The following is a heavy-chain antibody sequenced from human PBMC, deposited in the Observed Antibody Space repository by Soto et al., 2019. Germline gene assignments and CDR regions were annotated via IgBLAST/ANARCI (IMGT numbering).Heavy chain of an antibody. D-gene: IGHD6-13*01. CDR3: ARGARGQQLVPNWFDP. V-gene: IGHV4-34*01. CDR1: GGSFSGYY. Sequence: PSETLSLTCAVYGGSFSGYYWSWIRQPPGKGLEWIGEINHSGNTNYNPSLKSRVTISVDTSKNQFSLKLSSVTAADTAVYYCARGARGQQLVPNWFDPWGQGTLVTVSS. CDR2: INHSGNT. J-gene: IGHJ5*02.